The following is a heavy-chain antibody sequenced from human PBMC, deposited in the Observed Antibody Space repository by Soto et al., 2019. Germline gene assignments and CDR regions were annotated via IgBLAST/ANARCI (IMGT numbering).Heavy chain of an antibody. CDR1: GFTFSSYA. J-gene: IGHJ6*02. D-gene: IGHD6-19*01. CDR3: AKHSSGWYNHYYGMDV. V-gene: IGHV3-23*01. CDR2: ISGSGGST. Sequence: VGSLRLSCAASGFTFSSYAMSWVRQAPGKGLEWVSAISGSGGSTYYADSVKGRFTISRDNSKNTLYLQMNSLRAEDTAVYYCAKHSSGWYNHYYGMDVWGQGTTVTVSS.